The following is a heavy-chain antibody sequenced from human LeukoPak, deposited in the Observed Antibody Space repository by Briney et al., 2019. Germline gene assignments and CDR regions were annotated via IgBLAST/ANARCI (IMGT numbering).Heavy chain of an antibody. CDR3: ARDRLHYDSLTGYPAD. CDR2: IYSGGST. J-gene: IGHJ4*02. V-gene: IGHV3-66*01. D-gene: IGHD3-9*01. CDR1: GFTVSSNY. Sequence: GGSLRLSCADSGFTVSSNYMRWVRQAPGKGLEWVSVIYSGGSTHYADSVKGRFTISRDNSKNTRYLQMNSLRAEDTAVYYCARDRLHYDSLTGYPADWGQGTLVTVSS.